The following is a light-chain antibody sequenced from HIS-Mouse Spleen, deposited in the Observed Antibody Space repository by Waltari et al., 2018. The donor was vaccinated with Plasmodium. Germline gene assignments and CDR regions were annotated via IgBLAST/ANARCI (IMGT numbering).Light chain of an antibody. J-gene: IGKJ3*01. V-gene: IGKV3-15*01. CDR2: GAS. CDR3: QQYNNWSFT. Sequence: EIVSTQSPAPLSVSPGERATLSCRASQSVSSNLAWYQQKPGQAPRLLIYGASTRATGIPARFSGSGSGTEFTLTISSLQSEDFAVYYCQQYNNWSFTFGPGTKVDIK. CDR1: QSVSSN.